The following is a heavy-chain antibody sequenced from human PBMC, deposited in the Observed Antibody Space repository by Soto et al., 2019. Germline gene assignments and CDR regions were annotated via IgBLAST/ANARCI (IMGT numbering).Heavy chain of an antibody. V-gene: IGHV3-23*01. CDR3: AKGTFYGNHLFDF. CDR2: ISASGDNT. CDR1: EFTFSDYA. D-gene: IGHD4-17*01. Sequence: GGSLRLSCAASEFTFSDYAMSWVRQAPGKGLEWVSGISASGDNTYSADSVKGRFTISRDNSKNTLYLQMNSLRAEDTAVYYCAKGTFYGNHLFDFWGQGTLVTVSS. J-gene: IGHJ4*02.